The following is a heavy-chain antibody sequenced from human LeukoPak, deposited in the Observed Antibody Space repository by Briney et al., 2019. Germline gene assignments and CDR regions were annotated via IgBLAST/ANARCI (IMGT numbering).Heavy chain of an antibody. CDR1: GYTSTNYG. CDR3: ARDLLPYVVVAPAAQGDAFNI. CDR2: ISAYNGIT. V-gene: IGHV1-18*01. Sequence: ASVKVSCKASGYTSTNYGISWVRQAPGQGLEWMGWISAYNGITNYAQMLQGRVTMTTDTSTTTAYMELRSLTSDDTAVYYCARDLLPYVVVAPAAQGDAFNIWGQGTMVTVSS. J-gene: IGHJ3*02. D-gene: IGHD2-2*01.